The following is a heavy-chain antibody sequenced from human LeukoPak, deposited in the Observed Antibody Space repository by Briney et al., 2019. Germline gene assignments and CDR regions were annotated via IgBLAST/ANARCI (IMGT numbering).Heavy chain of an antibody. V-gene: IGHV3-33*01. CDR1: GFTFSSYG. CDR2: IWYDGSNK. Sequence: GRSLRLSCAASGFTFSSYGMHWVRQAPGKGLEWVAVIWYDGSNKYYADSVKGRFTISRDNSKNTLYLQMNSLRAEDTAVYYCASGSSGYPPCWGQGTLVTVSS. CDR3: ASGSSGYPPC. D-gene: IGHD3-22*01. J-gene: IGHJ4*02.